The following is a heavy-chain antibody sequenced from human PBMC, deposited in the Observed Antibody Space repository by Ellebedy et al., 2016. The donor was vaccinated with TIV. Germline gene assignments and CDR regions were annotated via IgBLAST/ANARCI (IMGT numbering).Heavy chain of an antibody. CDR3: ARSYDSSSKYIAD. Sequence: AASVKVSCKASGYTXXRYYXLSVRXXPGHPXPWMGLINPSGGSTNYAQKFQGRVTMTRDTSTSTVYMKLSSLRSEDTAVYYCARSYDSSSKYIADWGQGTLVTVSS. CDR2: INPSGGST. CDR1: GYTXXRYY. D-gene: IGHD3-22*01. V-gene: IGHV1-46*01. J-gene: IGHJ4*02.